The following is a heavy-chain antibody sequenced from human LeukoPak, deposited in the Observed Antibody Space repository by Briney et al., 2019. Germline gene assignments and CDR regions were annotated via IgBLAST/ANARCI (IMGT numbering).Heavy chain of an antibody. D-gene: IGHD3-3*01. CDR1: GSTFTSYD. CDR3: ARGAIWSGYWDY. V-gene: IGHV1-8*01. J-gene: IGHJ4*02. CDR2: MNPNSGNT. Sequence: ASVKVSCKASGSTFTSYDINWVRQATGQGLEWMGWMNPNSGNTGYAQKFQGRVTMTRNTSISTAYMELSSLRSEDTAVYYCARGAIWSGYWDYWGQGTLVTVSS.